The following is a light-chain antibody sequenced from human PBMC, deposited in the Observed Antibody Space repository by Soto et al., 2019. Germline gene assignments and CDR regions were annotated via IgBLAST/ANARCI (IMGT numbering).Light chain of an antibody. CDR3: QQYNNWPYT. Sequence: EIVMTKSPATLSVSPGERATLSCRASQSVSSNLAWYQQKPGQAPRLLIYGASTRATGIPARFSRSGSGTEFTLTISSLQSEDFAVYYCQQYNNWPYTFGQGTKLEIK. CDR2: GAS. J-gene: IGKJ2*01. V-gene: IGKV3-15*01. CDR1: QSVSSN.